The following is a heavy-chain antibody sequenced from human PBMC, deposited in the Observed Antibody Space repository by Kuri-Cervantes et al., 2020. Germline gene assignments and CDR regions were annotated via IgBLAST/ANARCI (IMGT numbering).Heavy chain of an antibody. CDR1: GFTFSSYS. V-gene: IGHV3-15*01. D-gene: IGHD3-10*01. J-gene: IGHJ4*02. Sequence: GGSLRLSCAASGFTFSSYSMNWVRQAPGKGMEWVGRIKSKTDGGTTDYAAPVKGRFTISRDNSKNTLYLQMNSLRAEDTAVYYCAKVRVWFGAIDYWGQGTLVTVSS. CDR2: IKSKTDGGTT. CDR3: AKVRVWFGAIDY.